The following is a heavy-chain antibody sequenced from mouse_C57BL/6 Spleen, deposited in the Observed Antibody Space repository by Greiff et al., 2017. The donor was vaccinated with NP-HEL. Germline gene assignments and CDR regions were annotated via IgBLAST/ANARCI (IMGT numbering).Heavy chain of an antibody. CDR3: TRDRDYGNYVFDY. Sequence: EVKVEESGEGLVKPGGSLKLSCAASGFTFSSYAMSWVRQTPEKRLEWVASISSGGDYIYYADTVKGRFTISSDNASNTLYMQMSSLKSEDTAMYYCTRDRDYGNYVFDYWGQGTTLTVSS. V-gene: IGHV5-9-1*02. D-gene: IGHD2-1*01. J-gene: IGHJ2*01. CDR2: ISSGGDYI. CDR1: GFTFSSYA.